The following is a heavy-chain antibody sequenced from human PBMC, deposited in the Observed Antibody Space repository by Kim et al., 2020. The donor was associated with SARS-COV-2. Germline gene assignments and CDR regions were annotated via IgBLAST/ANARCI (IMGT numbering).Heavy chain of an antibody. D-gene: IGHD3-22*01. J-gene: IGHJ4*02. CDR3: ARSVDSSGYYWY. Sequence: ASVKVSCKASGYTFTGYYMHWVRQAPGQGLEWMGWINPNSGGTNYAQKFQGRVTMTRDTSISTAYMELSRLRSDDTAVYYCARSVDSSGYYWYWGQGTLVTVSS. CDR1: GYTFTGYY. CDR2: INPNSGGT. V-gene: IGHV1-2*02.